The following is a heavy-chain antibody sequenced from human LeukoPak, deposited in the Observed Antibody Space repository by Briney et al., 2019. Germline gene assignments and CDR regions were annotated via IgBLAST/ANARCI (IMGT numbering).Heavy chain of an antibody. V-gene: IGHV4-61*02. CDR3: ARVRSGSYPIHHDAFDT. D-gene: IGHD1-26*01. CDR2: IYTSGST. Sequence: SETLSLTCTVSGGSISSGSYYWSWIRQPAGKGLEWIGRIYTSGSTNYNPSLKSRVTISVDTSTNQFSLKLSSVTDADTAVYYCARVRSGSYPIHHDAFDTWGQGTMATVP. J-gene: IGHJ3*02. CDR1: GGSISSGSYY.